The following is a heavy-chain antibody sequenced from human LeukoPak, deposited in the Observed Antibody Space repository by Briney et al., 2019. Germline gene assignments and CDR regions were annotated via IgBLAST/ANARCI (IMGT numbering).Heavy chain of an antibody. CDR3: AREAMYSYGNNFDY. Sequence: SETLSLTCTVSGGSVSSGSYYWSWIRQPPGKGLEWIGYIYYSGSTNYNPSLKSRVTISVDTSKNQFSLKLSSVTAADTAVYHCAREAMYSYGNNFDYWGQETLVTVSS. V-gene: IGHV4-61*01. J-gene: IGHJ4*02. D-gene: IGHD5-18*01. CDR1: GGSVSSGSYY. CDR2: IYYSGST.